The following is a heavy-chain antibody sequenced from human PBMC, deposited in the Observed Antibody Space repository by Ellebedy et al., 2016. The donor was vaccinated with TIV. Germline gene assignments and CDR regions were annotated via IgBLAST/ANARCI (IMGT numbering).Heavy chain of an antibody. D-gene: IGHD3-16*01. CDR2: ISNDGRSK. CDR1: GFTFSDYG. Sequence: SLKISCAASGFTFSDYGMHWVRQAPGKGLEWVANISNDGRSKKYGDSVRGRFTISRDNSKSTLYLQMDSLRDDDTAVYYCAPGGTTKVKKGFGYWGQGTLVTVSS. J-gene: IGHJ4*02. CDR3: APGGTTKVKKGFGY. V-gene: IGHV3-30*03.